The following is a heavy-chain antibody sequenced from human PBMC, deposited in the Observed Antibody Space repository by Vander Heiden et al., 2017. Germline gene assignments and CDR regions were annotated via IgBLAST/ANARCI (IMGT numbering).Heavy chain of an antibody. CDR1: GGSISSSSYY. Sequence: QLQLQESGPGLVKPSETLSLTCTVSGGSISSSSYYWGWIRQPPGKGLEWIGSIYYSGSTYYNPSLKSRVTISVDTSKNKFSLKLSSVTAADTAVYYCARRYYDSSGYFYYYYGMDVWGQGTTVTVSS. V-gene: IGHV4-39*01. CDR3: ARRYYDSSGYFYYYYGMDV. CDR2: IYYSGST. D-gene: IGHD3-22*01. J-gene: IGHJ6*02.